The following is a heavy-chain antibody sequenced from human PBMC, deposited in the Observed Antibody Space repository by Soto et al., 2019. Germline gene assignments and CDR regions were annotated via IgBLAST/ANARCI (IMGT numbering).Heavy chain of an antibody. CDR1: GGPFSRGGYY. J-gene: IGHJ4*02. V-gene: IGHV4-31*03. CDR3: ARDRPEHRDFFAY. Sequence: SETLSLTCTVSGGPFSRGGYYWSWIRQHPGKGLECIGYIFYTGSTYYNPTLKSRVTMSVDTSKRQFSLNLSSLTAADTAVYYCARDRPEHRDFFAYWGLGNMVTVSS. D-gene: IGHD6-6*01. CDR2: IFYTGST.